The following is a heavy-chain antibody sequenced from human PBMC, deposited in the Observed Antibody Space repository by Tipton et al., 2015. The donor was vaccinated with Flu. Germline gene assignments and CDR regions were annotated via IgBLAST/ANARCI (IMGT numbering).Heavy chain of an antibody. CDR3: ATSSGLYYYYGMDV. Sequence: TLSLTCTVSGGSISSYYWSWIRQPPGKGLEWIGYIYYSGSTNYNPSLKSRVTISVDTSKNQFSLKLSSVTAADTAVYYCATSSGLYYYYGMDVWGQGTTVTVSS. CDR2: IYYSGST. D-gene: IGHD7-27*01. CDR1: GGSISSYY. J-gene: IGHJ6*02. V-gene: IGHV4-59*01.